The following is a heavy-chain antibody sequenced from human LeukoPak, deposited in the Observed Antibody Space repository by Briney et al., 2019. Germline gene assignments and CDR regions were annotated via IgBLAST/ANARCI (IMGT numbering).Heavy chain of an antibody. CDR3: ARDLAILGSF. CDR2: ISGSDGST. CDR1: Y. V-gene: IGHV3-11*04. Sequence: YWGWIRQPPGKGLEWVSAISGSDGSTYYADSVKGRFTVSRDNAKNSLYLQMNSLRAEDTAVYYCARDLAILGSFWGQGTLVTVSS. J-gene: IGHJ4*02. D-gene: IGHD2/OR15-2a*01.